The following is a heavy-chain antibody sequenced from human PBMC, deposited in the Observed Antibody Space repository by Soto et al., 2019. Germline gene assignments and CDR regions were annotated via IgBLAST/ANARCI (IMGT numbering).Heavy chain of an antibody. CDR2: IIPIFGTA. J-gene: IGHJ6*02. CDR3: ARERQRIAVAGSRYYYGMDV. Sequence: QVQLVQSGAEVKKPGSSVKVSCKASGGTFSSYAISWVRQAPGQGLEWMGGIIPIFGTANYAQKFQGRVTITADEATSTAYMELSSLRSEDTAVYYCARERQRIAVAGSRYYYGMDVWGQGTTVTVSS. D-gene: IGHD6-19*01. V-gene: IGHV1-69*01. CDR1: GGTFSSYA.